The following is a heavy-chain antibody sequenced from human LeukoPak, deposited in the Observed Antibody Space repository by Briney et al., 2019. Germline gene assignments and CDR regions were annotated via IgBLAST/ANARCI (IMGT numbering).Heavy chain of an antibody. V-gene: IGHV3-53*01. Sequence: GGSLRLSCAASGFTVSNSYMSWVRQAPGKGLEWVSVIYSGGTTYYADSVKGRLTISRDNSKNTLYLQMNSLRAEDTAVYYCARGGTRDSYNSYYFDYWGQGTLVTVSS. CDR1: GFTVSNSY. CDR2: IYSGGTT. J-gene: IGHJ4*02. CDR3: ARGGTRDSYNSYYFDY. D-gene: IGHD5-24*01.